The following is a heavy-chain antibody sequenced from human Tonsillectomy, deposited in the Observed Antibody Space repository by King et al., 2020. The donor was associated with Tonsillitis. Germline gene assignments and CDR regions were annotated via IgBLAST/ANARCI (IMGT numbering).Heavy chain of an antibody. CDR1: GYTFASYG. J-gene: IGHJ5*02. V-gene: IGHV1-18*04. CDR2: ISAYDANT. Sequence: QLVQSGAEVKKPGASVKVSCKASGYTFASYGITWVRQAPGHGLEWMGWISAYDANTNYAQKFQGRVTMTSDTSTSIAYMELRSLRSDDTAVYYCAREMRDYYERSGDPKNWFDPWGQGTLVTISS. D-gene: IGHD3-22*01. CDR3: AREMRDYYERSGDPKNWFDP.